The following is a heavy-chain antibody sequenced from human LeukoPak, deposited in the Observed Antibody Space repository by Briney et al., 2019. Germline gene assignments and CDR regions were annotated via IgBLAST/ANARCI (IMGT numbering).Heavy chain of an antibody. CDR1: GFTFSSYS. CDR3: ARELYSYGYFDY. Sequence: GGSLRLSCAASGFTFSSYSMNWVRQAPGKGLEWVSSISSSSSYIYYADSVKGRFTISRDNAKNSLYLQMNSLRAEDTAVYYCARELYSYGYFDYWGQGTLVTVSS. J-gene: IGHJ4*02. CDR2: ISSSSSYI. D-gene: IGHD5-18*01. V-gene: IGHV3-21*01.